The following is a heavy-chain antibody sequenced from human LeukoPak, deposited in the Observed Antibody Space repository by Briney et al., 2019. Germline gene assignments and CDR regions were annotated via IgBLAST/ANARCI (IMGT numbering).Heavy chain of an antibody. D-gene: IGHD6-13*01. Sequence: SETLSLTCTVSGYSISSNYYWGWIRQPPGKGLEWIGSIYYSGSTYYNPSLKSRVTISVDTSKNQFSLKLSSVTAADTAVYYCARVAIAAALVDYWGQGTLVTVSS. CDR2: IYYSGST. CDR3: ARVAIAAALVDY. V-gene: IGHV4-38-2*02. CDR1: GYSISSNYY. J-gene: IGHJ4*02.